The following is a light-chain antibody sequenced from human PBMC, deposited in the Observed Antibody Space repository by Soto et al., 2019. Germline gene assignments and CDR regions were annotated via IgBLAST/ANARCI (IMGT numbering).Light chain of an antibody. V-gene: IGLV1-47*01. CDR1: SSNIGRNR. J-gene: IGLJ7*01. Sequence: QSVLTQPPSASGTPGQRVTISCSGSSSNIGRNRVSWYQQLPGTAPKLLIYRNNQRPSGVPDRFSGSKSGTSASLAISGLRSEDEADYYCATWDDSLSGYVFGSGTQLTVL. CDR3: ATWDDSLSGYV. CDR2: RNN.